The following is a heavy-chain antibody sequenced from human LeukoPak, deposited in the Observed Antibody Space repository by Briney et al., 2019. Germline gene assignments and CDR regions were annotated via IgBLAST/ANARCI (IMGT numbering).Heavy chain of an antibody. CDR2: IYSDGTT. CDR3: ARTSSWGDQRLWFGEFTYYFDY. Sequence: PGGSLSLSCAASGFTVSSNYMSWVRQAPGKGLEWVSVIYSDGTTFYADSVKGRFTISRDNSKNTVFLQMNSLRAEDTAVYYCARTSSWGDQRLWFGEFTYYFDYWGQGTLVTVSS. J-gene: IGHJ4*02. CDR1: GFTVSSNY. V-gene: IGHV3-53*01. D-gene: IGHD3-10*01.